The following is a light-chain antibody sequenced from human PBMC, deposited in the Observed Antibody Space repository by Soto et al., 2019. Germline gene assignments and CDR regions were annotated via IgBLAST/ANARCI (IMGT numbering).Light chain of an antibody. CDR3: QQRSNWTRGPLT. J-gene: IGKJ3*01. V-gene: IGKV3-11*01. CDR1: QSVSSY. CDR2: DAS. Sequence: EIVLTQSPATLSLSPGERATLSCRASQSVSSYLTWYQQKPGQAPGLLIYDASNRATGIPARFSGSGSGTDFTLTISSLEPEYFAVYYCQQRSNWTRGPLTFGPGTKVDIK.